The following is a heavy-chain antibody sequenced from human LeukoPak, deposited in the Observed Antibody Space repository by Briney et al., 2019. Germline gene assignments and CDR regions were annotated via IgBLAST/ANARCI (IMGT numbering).Heavy chain of an antibody. D-gene: IGHD3-3*01. V-gene: IGHV3-30*02. CDR3: ANILEWSFHGGNFDH. CDR1: GFTFSSYG. CDR2: IQYDGSTQ. J-gene: IGHJ4*02. Sequence: PGGSLRLSCAASGFTFSSYGMHWVRQAPDKGLEWVAFIQYDGSTQYYADSVKGRFTISRDNSKNTLHLQMNSLRPEDTAVYYCANILEWSFHGGNFDHWGQGTLVTVSS.